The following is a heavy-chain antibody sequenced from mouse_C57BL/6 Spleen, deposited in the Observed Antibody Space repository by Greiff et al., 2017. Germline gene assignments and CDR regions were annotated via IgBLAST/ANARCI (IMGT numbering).Heavy chain of an antibody. D-gene: IGHD2-1*01. J-gene: IGHJ4*01. CDR1: GYTFTSYW. CDR2: IDPSDSDT. V-gene: IGHV1-52*01. Sequence: QVQLQQPGAELVRPGSSVKLSCKASGYTFTSYWMHWVKQRPIQGLEWIGNIDPSDSDTHYNQKFKDKATLTVDKSSSTAYMQLISLTSEDYAVDYCARKGNHDAMDYWGQGTSVTVSS. CDR3: ARKGNHDAMDY.